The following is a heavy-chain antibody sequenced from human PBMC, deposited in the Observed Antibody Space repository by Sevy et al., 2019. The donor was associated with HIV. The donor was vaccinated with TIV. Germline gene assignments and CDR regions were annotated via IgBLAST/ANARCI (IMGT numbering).Heavy chain of an antibody. V-gene: IGHV4-38-2*02. CDR2: IYHGGNT. CDR3: ARVVVVTAIRGNWFDP. J-gene: IGHJ5*02. D-gene: IGHD2-21*02. Sequence: SETLSLTCTVSGYSISSGYYWGWIRQPPGKGLEWIGSIYHGGNTYYNPSLKSRVTISVDTSKNQFSLKLSSVTAADTAVYYCARVVVVTAIRGNWFDPWGQGTLVTVSS. CDR1: GYSISSGYY.